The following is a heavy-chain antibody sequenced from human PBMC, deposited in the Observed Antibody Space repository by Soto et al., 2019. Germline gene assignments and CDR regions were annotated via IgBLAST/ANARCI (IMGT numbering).Heavy chain of an antibody. Sequence: ASVKVSCNASGYTSTSYYMHLVRQAPGQGLEWMGIINPSGGSTSYAQKFQGRVTMTRDTSTSTVYMELSSLRSEDTAVYYCARDKVALRFLEWIVDAFDIWGQGTMVTVS. CDR2: INPSGGST. V-gene: IGHV1-46*01. CDR3: ARDKVALRFLEWIVDAFDI. CDR1: GYTSTSYY. J-gene: IGHJ3*02. D-gene: IGHD3-3*01.